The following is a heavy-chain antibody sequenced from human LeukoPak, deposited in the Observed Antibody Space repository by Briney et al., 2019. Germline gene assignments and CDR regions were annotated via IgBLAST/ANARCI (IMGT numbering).Heavy chain of an antibody. Sequence: ASVKVSCKASGYTFTGYYMHWVRQATGQGLEWMGWMNPNSGNTGYAQKFQGRVTMTRNTSISTAYMELSSLRSEDTAVYYCARGLVRDFPDYWGQGTLVTVSS. D-gene: IGHD6-6*01. J-gene: IGHJ4*02. V-gene: IGHV1-8*02. CDR3: ARGLVRDFPDY. CDR1: GYTFTGYY. CDR2: MNPNSGNT.